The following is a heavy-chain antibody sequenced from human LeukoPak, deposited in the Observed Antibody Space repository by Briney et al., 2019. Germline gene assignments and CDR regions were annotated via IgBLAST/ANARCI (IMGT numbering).Heavy chain of an antibody. J-gene: IGHJ4*02. V-gene: IGHV3-23*01. Sequence: GGSLRLSCAASGFTFSSYAMSWVRQAPGKGLEWVSAISGSGGSTYYADSVKGRFTISRDNSKNTLYLQMNSLRAEDTAVYYCAKDHKDIVVVPAAPSFFYWGQRTLVTVSS. D-gene: IGHD2-2*01. CDR1: GFTFSSYA. CDR3: AKDHKDIVVVPAAPSFFY. CDR2: ISGSGGST.